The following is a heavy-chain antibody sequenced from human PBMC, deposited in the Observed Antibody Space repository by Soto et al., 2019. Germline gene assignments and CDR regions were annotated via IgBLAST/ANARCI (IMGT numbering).Heavy chain of an antibody. Sequence: GGSLRLSCAASGFTFSSYWMSWVRQAPGKGLEWVANIKQDGSEKYYVDSVKGRFTISRDNAKNSLYLQMNSLRAEDTAVYYCARDGEAVAGTLYYDSSGYGDVWGQGTTVTVSS. V-gene: IGHV3-7*05. CDR3: ARDGEAVAGTLYYDSSGYGDV. D-gene: IGHD3-22*01. CDR2: IKQDGSEK. J-gene: IGHJ6*02. CDR1: GFTFSSYW.